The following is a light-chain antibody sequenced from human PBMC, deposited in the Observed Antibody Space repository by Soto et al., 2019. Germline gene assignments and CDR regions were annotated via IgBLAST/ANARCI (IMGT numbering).Light chain of an antibody. CDR1: QSVTSSY. CDR2: GAS. Sequence: EIVLTQSPGTLSLSPGERATLSCRASQSVTSSYLAWYQQKPGQAPRLLIYGASSRATGIPDRLSGSGSGTDFNFTISRLEPEDFAVYYCQQYAGSPLTFGGGTNVEIK. V-gene: IGKV3-20*01. CDR3: QQYAGSPLT. J-gene: IGKJ4*01.